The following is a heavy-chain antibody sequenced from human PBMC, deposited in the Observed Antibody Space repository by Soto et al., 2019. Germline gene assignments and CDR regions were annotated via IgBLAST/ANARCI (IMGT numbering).Heavy chain of an antibody. CDR2: IYYSGST. Sequence: SETLSLTCTVSGGSISSDDYYWSWIRQPPGKGLEWIGYIYYSGSTNYNPSLKSRVTISVDTSKNQFSLKLSSVTAADTAVYYCARGTYYYGSGSYYRRAPFDYWGQGTLVTVSS. V-gene: IGHV4-61*08. D-gene: IGHD3-10*01. J-gene: IGHJ4*02. CDR1: GGSISSDDYY. CDR3: ARGTYYYGSGSYYRRAPFDY.